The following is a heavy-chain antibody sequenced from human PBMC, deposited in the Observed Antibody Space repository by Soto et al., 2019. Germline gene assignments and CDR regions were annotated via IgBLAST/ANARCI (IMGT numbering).Heavy chain of an antibody. J-gene: IGHJ5*02. CDR3: ARVGGINWFDP. CDR2: NYYSGST. CDR1: GGSISSGGYY. V-gene: IGHV4-31*03. D-gene: IGHD3-16*01. Sequence: QVQLQESGPGLVKPSQTLSLTCTVSGGSISSGGYYWSWIRQHPGKGLEWIGDNYYSGSTYYNPSLKSRVNIAVDTSKIQFSVKLSSVTAADTAVYYGARVGGINWFDPWGQETQITVSS.